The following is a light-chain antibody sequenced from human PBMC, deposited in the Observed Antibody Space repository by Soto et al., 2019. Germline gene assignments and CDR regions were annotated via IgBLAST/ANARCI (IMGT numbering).Light chain of an antibody. CDR2: AAS. CDR3: QQYNNWTWT. J-gene: IGKJ1*01. Sequence: DIQITQSPSSLSASVGDRVTITCRASQSISNFLNWYQQKPGKAPKILIYAASRRETGIPDRCSGSGSGTECTLTISSLQSEDFEVDYCQQYNNWTWTFGQGTKVDIK. V-gene: IGKV1-39*01. CDR1: QSISNF.